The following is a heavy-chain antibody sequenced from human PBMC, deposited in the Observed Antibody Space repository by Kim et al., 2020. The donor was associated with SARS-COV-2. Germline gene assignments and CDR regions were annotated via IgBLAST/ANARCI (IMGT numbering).Heavy chain of an antibody. V-gene: IGHV4-39*01. J-gene: IGHJ6*02. CDR2: VYESGTT. Sequence: SETLSLNCSVSGGSIRKSGQFWGWVRQAPGKGLEWIGSVYESGTTHYNPSLKSRVIITVRTSENQFSLTVTAVTAADTGVYYCARRGSQTNGGYHYGMDVWGQGTTVTVAS. CDR3: ARRGSQTNGGYHYGMDV. D-gene: IGHD2-8*01. CDR1: GGSIRKSGQF.